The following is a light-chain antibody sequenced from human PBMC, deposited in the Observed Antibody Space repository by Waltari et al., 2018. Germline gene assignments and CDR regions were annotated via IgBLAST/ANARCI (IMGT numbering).Light chain of an antibody. CDR3: QQYVTSPLT. V-gene: IGKV3-20*01. Sequence: EIVLTQSPGTLSLSPGDRATLPCRASQSVSSPYLAWYQQKPGRSPWLLIYGASSRATGVPDRFSGSGSGTDFSLTISRLEPEDFAVYYCQQYVTSPLTFGGGTKVEIK. J-gene: IGKJ4*01. CDR1: QSVSSPY. CDR2: GAS.